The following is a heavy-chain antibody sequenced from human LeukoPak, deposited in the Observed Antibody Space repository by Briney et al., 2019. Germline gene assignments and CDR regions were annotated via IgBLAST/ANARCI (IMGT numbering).Heavy chain of an antibody. V-gene: IGHV1-2*02. CDR1: GYTFTGYY. Sequence: ASVNVSCKASGYTFTGYYMHWVRQAPGQGLEWMGWINPNSGGTNYAQKFQGRVTMTRDTSISTAYMELSRLRSDDTAVYYCARENTSPESLDYWGQGTLVTVSS. CDR3: ARENTSPESLDY. D-gene: IGHD1-14*01. J-gene: IGHJ4*02. CDR2: INPNSGGT.